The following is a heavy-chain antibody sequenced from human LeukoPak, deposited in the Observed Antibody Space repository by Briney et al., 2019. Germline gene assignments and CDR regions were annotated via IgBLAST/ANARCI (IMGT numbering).Heavy chain of an antibody. CDR3: ARGLFGAAPRLVDY. CDR2: INHSGST. Sequence: ASETLSLTCAVYGGSFSGYYWSWIRQPPGKGLEWIGEINHSGSTNYNPSLKSRVTISVDTSKNQFSLKLSSVTAADTAVYYCARGLFGAAPRLVDYWGQGTLVTVSS. V-gene: IGHV4-34*01. CDR1: GGSFSGYY. J-gene: IGHJ4*02. D-gene: IGHD6-6*01.